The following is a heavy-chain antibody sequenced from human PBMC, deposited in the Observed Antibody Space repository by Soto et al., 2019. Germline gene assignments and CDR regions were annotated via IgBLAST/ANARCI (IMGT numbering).Heavy chain of an antibody. CDR3: AKGGSLSAMVTFDY. Sequence: EVQLLESGGGLVQPGGSLRLSCAASGFTFSSYAMSWVRQAPGKGPEWVSVISGSGGRTYYADSVKGRFTISRDNSKNTLYLQMNSLRAEDTAVYYCAKGGSLSAMVTFDYWGQGTLVTVSS. J-gene: IGHJ4*02. CDR2: ISGSGGRT. CDR1: GFTFSSYA. D-gene: IGHD5-18*01. V-gene: IGHV3-23*01.